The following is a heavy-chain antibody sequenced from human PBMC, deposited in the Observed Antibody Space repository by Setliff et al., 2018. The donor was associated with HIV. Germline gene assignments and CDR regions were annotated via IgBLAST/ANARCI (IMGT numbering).Heavy chain of an antibody. Sequence: GGSLRLSCAASGFTFSNYAMSWVRQAPGKGLEWVSAIYGSSGSTNYADSVKGRFTISRDNAKNSLYLQMNSLRAEDTAVYYCARDRYYYDSSGYYYGSGPEPLYYFDYWGQGTLVTVSS. CDR2: IYGSSGST. J-gene: IGHJ4*02. CDR3: ARDRYYYDSSGYYYGSGPEPLYYFDY. V-gene: IGHV3-23*01. D-gene: IGHD3-22*01. CDR1: GFTFSNYA.